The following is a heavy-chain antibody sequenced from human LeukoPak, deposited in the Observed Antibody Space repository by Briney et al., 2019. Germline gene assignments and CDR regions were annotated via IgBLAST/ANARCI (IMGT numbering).Heavy chain of an antibody. Sequence: SETLSLTCTVSGGSISSGGYYWSWIRQHPGKGLEWIGYIYYSGSTYYNPSLKSRVTISVGRSKNQFSLKLSSVTAADTAVYYCARVRRDYVIYWGQGTLVTVSS. CDR1: GGSISSGGYY. J-gene: IGHJ4*02. V-gene: IGHV4-31*03. CDR3: ARVRRDYVIY. CDR2: IYYSGST.